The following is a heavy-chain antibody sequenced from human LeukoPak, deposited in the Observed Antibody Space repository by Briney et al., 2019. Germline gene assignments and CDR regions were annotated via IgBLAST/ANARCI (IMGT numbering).Heavy chain of an antibody. Sequence: GGSLRLSCAASGFSISSYALHWVRQAPGEGVQYVSGISNGGGIDYANSVKGRFTISRDNSKNTLYLQMGSLRPEDMAVYYCARDFSSGSGFDYWGQGILVTVSS. V-gene: IGHV3-64*01. CDR1: GFSISSYA. J-gene: IGHJ4*02. CDR2: ISNGGGI. CDR3: ARDFSSGSGFDY. D-gene: IGHD5-18*01.